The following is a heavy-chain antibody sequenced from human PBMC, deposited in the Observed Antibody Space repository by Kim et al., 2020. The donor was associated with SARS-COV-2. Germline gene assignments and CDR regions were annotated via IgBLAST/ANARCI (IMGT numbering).Heavy chain of an antibody. V-gene: IGHV3-23*01. J-gene: IGHJ6*02. Sequence: GGSLRLSCAVSGFSLSNTAMNWVRQAPGKGLEWVSAISGHGRDTYYGDSVKGRLTISRDTSTNTLYLQMNSLRAEATAVYYCAKDVWDYSGMDAWGQGTT. CDR1: GFSLSNTA. CDR2: ISGHGRDT. CDR3: AKDVWDYSGMDA. D-gene: IGHD1-26*01.